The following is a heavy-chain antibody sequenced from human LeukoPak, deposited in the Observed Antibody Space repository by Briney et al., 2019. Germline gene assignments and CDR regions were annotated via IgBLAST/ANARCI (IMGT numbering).Heavy chain of an antibody. CDR1: GFTFSSYS. V-gene: IGHV3-21*01. D-gene: IGHD2-2*01. J-gene: IGHJ6*02. Sequence: PGGSLRLSCAASGFTFSSYSMNWVRQAPGKGLEWVSSISSSSSYIYYADSVKGRFTISRDNAKNSLYLQMNSLRAEDTAVYYCAREGYQLLKGGYGMDVWGQGTTVTVSS. CDR3: AREGYQLLKGGYGMDV. CDR2: ISSSSSYI.